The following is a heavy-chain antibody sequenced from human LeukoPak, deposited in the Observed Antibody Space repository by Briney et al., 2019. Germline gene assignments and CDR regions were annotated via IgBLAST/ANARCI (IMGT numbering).Heavy chain of an antibody. Sequence: ASVKVSCKASGYTFTGYYMHWVRQAPGQGLEWMGWINPNSGGTNYAQKFQGRVTMTRDTSISTAYMELSRLRSDDTAVYYCARDPGIAVAGPFDYWGQGTLVTVSS. CDR2: INPNSGGT. CDR3: ARDPGIAVAGPFDY. CDR1: GYTFTGYY. J-gene: IGHJ4*02. V-gene: IGHV1-2*02. D-gene: IGHD6-19*01.